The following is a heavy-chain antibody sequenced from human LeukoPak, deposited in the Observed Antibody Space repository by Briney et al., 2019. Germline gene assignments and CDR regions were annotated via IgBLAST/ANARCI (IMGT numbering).Heavy chain of an antibody. J-gene: IGHJ4*02. CDR3: VRGGPNKSGWTLDY. D-gene: IGHD6-19*01. CDR2: FNSDTGNT. CDR1: GYTLTNYA. V-gene: IGHV1-3*01. Sequence: ASVKVSCKASGYTLTNYAIHWVRQAPGQRLEWMGWFNSDTGNTEYSQKFQGRVTISRDTSANTAYMELNRLRPEDTAVFYCVRGGPNKSGWTLDYWGQGTLVTVSS.